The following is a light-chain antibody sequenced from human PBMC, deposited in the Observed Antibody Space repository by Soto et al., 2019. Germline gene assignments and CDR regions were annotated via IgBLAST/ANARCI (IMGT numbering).Light chain of an antibody. J-gene: IGKJ5*01. CDR3: QQSYSTPSIT. V-gene: IGKV1-39*01. CDR2: AAS. CDR1: QKISTY. Sequence: DIPMTQSPSSLSASVGDRVTITCRASQKISTYLNWYQQKPGKAPNLLIYAASSLQSGVPSRFSGSGSGTEFTLTISVLQPEDFATYYCQQSYSTPSITFGQGTRLEIK.